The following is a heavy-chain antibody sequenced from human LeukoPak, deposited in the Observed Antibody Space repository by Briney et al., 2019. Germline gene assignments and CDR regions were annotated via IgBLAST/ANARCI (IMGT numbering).Heavy chain of an antibody. J-gene: IGHJ6*04. D-gene: IGHD5-12*01. CDR3: ARLSGYYYYYGMDV. V-gene: IGHV3-74*01. Sequence: PGGSLRLSCAASGFTFSSYWMHWVRQAPGKGLVWVSRINSDGSSTSYADSVKGQFTISRDNAKNTLYLQMNSLRAGDTAVYYCARLSGYYYYYGMDVWGKGTTVTVSS. CDR2: INSDGSST. CDR1: GFTFSSYW.